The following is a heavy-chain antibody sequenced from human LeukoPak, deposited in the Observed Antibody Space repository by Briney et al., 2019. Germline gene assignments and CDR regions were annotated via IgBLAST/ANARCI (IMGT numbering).Heavy chain of an antibody. CDR1: GFTFSSYA. CDR2: ISGSGGST. Sequence: GGSLRLSCAASGFTFSSYAMSWVRQAPGKGPEWVSAISGSGGSTYYADSVKGRFTISRDNSKNTLYLQMNSLRAEDTAVYYCATRYYDYVWGSYRHDYWGQGTLVTVSS. CDR3: ATRYYDYVWGSYRHDY. D-gene: IGHD3-16*02. V-gene: IGHV3-23*01. J-gene: IGHJ4*02.